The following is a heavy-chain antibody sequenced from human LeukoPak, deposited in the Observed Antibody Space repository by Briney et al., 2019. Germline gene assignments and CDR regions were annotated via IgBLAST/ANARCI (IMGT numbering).Heavy chain of an antibody. CDR2: INHSGST. D-gene: IGHD2-15*01. J-gene: IGHJ2*01. CDR1: GGSFSGYY. CDR3: ARRRLLGYFDL. V-gene: IGHV4-34*01. Sequence: PSETLSLTCAVYGGSFSGYYWSWIRQPPGKGLEWIGEINHSGSTNYNPSLKSRVTISVDTSENQFSLKLSSVTAADTAVYYCARRRLLGYFDLWGRGTLVTVSS.